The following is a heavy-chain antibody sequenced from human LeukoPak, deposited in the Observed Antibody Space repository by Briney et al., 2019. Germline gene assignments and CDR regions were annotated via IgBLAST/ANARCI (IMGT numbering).Heavy chain of an antibody. Sequence: PGGSLRLCCAASGFTFSSYAMSWVRQAPGKGLEWVSAISGSGGSTYYADSVKGRFTISRDNSKNTLYLQMNSLRAEDTAVYYCAKGNSSSWYVPLDYWGQGTLVTVSS. CDR2: ISGSGGST. CDR3: AKGNSSSWYVPLDY. D-gene: IGHD6-13*01. CDR1: GFTFSSYA. J-gene: IGHJ4*02. V-gene: IGHV3-23*01.